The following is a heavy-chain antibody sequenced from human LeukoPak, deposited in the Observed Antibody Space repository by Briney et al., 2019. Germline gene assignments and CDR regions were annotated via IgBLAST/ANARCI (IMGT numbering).Heavy chain of an antibody. CDR2: INPSGGST. Sequence: ASVKVSCKASGYTFTSYYMHWVRQAPGQGLEWMGIINPSGGSTSYAQKFQGRVTMTRDTSTSTVYMELSSLRSEDTAVYYCATVGLTTVTTNGLDYWGQGTLVTVSS. CDR3: ATVGLTTVTTNGLDY. D-gene: IGHD4-17*01. CDR1: GYTFTSYY. V-gene: IGHV1-46*01. J-gene: IGHJ4*02.